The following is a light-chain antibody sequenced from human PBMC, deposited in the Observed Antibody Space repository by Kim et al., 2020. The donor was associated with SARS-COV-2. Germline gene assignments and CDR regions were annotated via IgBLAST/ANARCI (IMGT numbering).Light chain of an antibody. Sequence: SPGQTARITWSGDAWPKKYAYWYQQRPGQAPVLVIYKDTERPSGIPERFSGSSSGTTVTLTISGVQAEDEADYYCQSADSSGTYWVFGGGTQLSVL. J-gene: IGLJ3*02. CDR3: QSADSSGTYWV. CDR2: KDT. CDR1: AWPKKY. V-gene: IGLV3-25*03.